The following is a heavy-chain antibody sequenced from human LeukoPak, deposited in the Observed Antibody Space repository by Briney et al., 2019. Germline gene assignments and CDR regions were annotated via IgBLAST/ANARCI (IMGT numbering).Heavy chain of an antibody. Sequence: SETLSLTCAVSGYSITSGYYWGWIRQPPGKGLEWIGSIYHSGTTYYNPSLKSRVSISVDTSKIQISLRLSSVTAADTAMYYCARGQLTYCSSTSCYGSTWFDPWGQGTLVTVSS. CDR2: IYHSGTT. D-gene: IGHD2-2*01. CDR3: ARGQLTYCSSTSCYGSTWFDP. CDR1: GYSITSGYY. J-gene: IGHJ5*02. V-gene: IGHV4-38-2*01.